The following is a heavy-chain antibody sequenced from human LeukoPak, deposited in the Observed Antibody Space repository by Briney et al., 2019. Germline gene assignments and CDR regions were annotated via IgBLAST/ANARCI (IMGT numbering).Heavy chain of an antibody. J-gene: IGHJ4*02. V-gene: IGHV1-2*02. CDR1: GYTFTGNF. D-gene: IGHD2/OR15-2a*01. CDR2: INPNNGDT. CDR3: ARTRGTHISMAYLDS. Sequence: ASAKVSCKTSGYTFTGNFMHWVRQAPGQGPEWMGWINPNNGDTNYAQKFQGRVTMTRVTSITTAYMELSSLRSDDTAVYYCARTRGTHISMAYLDSWGQGTLVTVSS.